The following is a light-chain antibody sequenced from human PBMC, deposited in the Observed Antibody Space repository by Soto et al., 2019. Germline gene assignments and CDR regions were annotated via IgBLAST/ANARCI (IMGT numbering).Light chain of an antibody. Sequence: ESVVTEARGTLSLSPGERATLSCRASQSVSNNYLGWYQQKPGQAPRLLIYGASNRATGIPDRFSGSGSGTDFTLTISRLEPEDSAVYYCQQYRSSGTFGQATTV. J-gene: IGKJ1*01. CDR3: QQYRSSGT. V-gene: IGKV3-20*01. CDR2: GAS. CDR1: QSVSNNY.